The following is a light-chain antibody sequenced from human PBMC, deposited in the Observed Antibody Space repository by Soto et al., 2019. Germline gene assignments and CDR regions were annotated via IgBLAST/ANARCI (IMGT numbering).Light chain of an antibody. V-gene: IGKV1-27*01. Sequence: DIQMTQSPSSLSASVGDRVTITCRASQAIRNSLAWYQQKPGKVPSLLIYAASTLQPGVPSRFSGSGSGTDFTLTIRSLQPDDFATYYCQQYDSSSPTFGQGTKLEIK. CDR3: QQYDSSSPT. J-gene: IGKJ2*01. CDR2: AAS. CDR1: QAIRNS.